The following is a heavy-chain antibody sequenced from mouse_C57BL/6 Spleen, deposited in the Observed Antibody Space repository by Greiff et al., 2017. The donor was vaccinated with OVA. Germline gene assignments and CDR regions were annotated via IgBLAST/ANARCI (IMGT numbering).Heavy chain of an antibody. CDR2: IHPNSGST. D-gene: IGHD2-3*01. CDR1: GYTFTSYW. Sequence: QVQLQQPGAELVKPGASVKLSCKASGYTFTSYWMHWVKQRPGQGLEWIGMIHPNSGSTNYNEKFKSKATLTVGKSSSTAYMQLSSLTSEDSAVYYCAKIYDYWYFDVWGTGTTVTVSS. CDR3: AKIYDYWYFDV. V-gene: IGHV1-64*01. J-gene: IGHJ1*03.